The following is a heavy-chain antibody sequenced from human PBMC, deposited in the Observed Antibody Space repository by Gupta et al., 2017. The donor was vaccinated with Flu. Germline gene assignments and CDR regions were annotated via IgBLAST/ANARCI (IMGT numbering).Heavy chain of an antibody. Sequence: QGQLVQSGAEVKKPGASVKVSCKASEYTFTAYYIHWVRQAPGQGLEWMGRINPHSGTTNYEQKFQGRVTVTMDTSISTAYMDLSGLTSDETAVYYCAREKFCDTTSCYRWFDPWGQGTLVTVSS. J-gene: IGHJ5*02. CDR1: EYTFTAYY. CDR2: INPHSGTT. D-gene: IGHD2-2*02. V-gene: IGHV1-2*06. CDR3: AREKFCDTTSCYRWFDP.